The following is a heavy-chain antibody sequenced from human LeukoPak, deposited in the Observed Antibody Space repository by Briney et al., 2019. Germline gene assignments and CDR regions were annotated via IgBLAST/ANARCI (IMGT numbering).Heavy chain of an antibody. CDR3: ARDPENMITFGGVTPPD. CDR2: ISSSSSYT. V-gene: IGHV3-21*01. Sequence: GGSLRLSCEASGFIFSTYSMSWIRQAPGKGLEWVSSISSSSSYTYYADSVKGRFTISRDNAKNSLFLQMNSLRAEDTAVYYCARDPENMITFGGVTPPDWGQGTLVTVSS. D-gene: IGHD3-16*01. CDR1: GFIFSTYS. J-gene: IGHJ4*02.